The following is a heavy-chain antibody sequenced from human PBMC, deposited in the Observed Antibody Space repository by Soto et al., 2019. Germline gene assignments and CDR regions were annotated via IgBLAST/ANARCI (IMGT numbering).Heavy chain of an antibody. D-gene: IGHD1-1*01. CDR3: ARDRHETTALAPYDWFES. CDR2: ISSSSSYV. J-gene: IGHJ5*01. V-gene: IGHV3-21*01. Sequence: PGWSLRLSCAASGFTFIGYSMNWVRQAPGKGLEWVSSISSSSSYVYYADSVKGRFTISRDNAKNSLYLPMNSLTAEDTAVYYCARDRHETTALAPYDWFESWGQGTLVTVSS. CDR1: GFTFIGYS.